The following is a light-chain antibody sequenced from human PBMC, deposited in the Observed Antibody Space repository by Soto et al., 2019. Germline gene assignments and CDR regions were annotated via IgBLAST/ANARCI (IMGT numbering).Light chain of an antibody. CDR2: ENN. Sequence: QSVLTQPPSVSAAPGQTVTISCSGSSSNIGNNYVSWYQHLPGAAPKLLIYENNRRPAGIPDRFSGSKSGTSATLAITRLQTADEDDYYCETWDTSLSAGRVFGPGTKLTVL. CDR3: ETWDTSLSAGRV. V-gene: IGLV1-51*02. J-gene: IGLJ1*01. CDR1: SSNIGNNY.